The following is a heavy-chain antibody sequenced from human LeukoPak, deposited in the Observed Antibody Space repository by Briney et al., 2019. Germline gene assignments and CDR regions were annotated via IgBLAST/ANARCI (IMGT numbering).Heavy chain of an antibody. V-gene: IGHV4-39*07. Sequence: SETLSLTCTVSGDSISSTNYYWGWIRQPPGKGLEWIGSIYYSGSTYYNPSLKSRVTISVDKSKNQFSLKLSSVTAADTAVHYCARDRLPHLFDYWGQGTLVTVSS. D-gene: IGHD5-12*01. CDR2: IYYSGST. CDR1: GDSISSTNYY. J-gene: IGHJ4*02. CDR3: ARDRLPHLFDY.